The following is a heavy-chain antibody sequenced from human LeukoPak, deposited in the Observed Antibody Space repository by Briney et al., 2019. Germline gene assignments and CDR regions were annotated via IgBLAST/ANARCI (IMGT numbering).Heavy chain of an antibody. D-gene: IGHD2-15*01. V-gene: IGHV1-2*02. CDR3: AREVTLGYCSGGSCVAFDY. CDR1: GYTFTDYY. CDR2: INPNSGGT. Sequence: ASVKVSCKASGYTFTDYYMHWVRQAPGQGLECMGWINPNSGGTNYAQKFQGRVTMTRDTSISTAYMELSRLRSDDTAVYYCAREVTLGYCSGGSCVAFDYWGQGTLVTVSS. J-gene: IGHJ4*02.